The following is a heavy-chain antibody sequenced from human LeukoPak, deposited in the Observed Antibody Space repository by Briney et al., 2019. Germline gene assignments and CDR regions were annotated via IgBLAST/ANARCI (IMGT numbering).Heavy chain of an antibody. J-gene: IGHJ4*02. Sequence: GASMKVSCKASGYAFTGYYIHWVRQAPGQGLEWMGWINPNTGVTNCAQKFQGRVTMTGDTSISTAYMQLSSLTCDDTAVYYCASIAARRGWGQGTLVTVSS. CDR1: GYAFTGYY. CDR3: ASIAARRG. CDR2: INPNTGVT. V-gene: IGHV1-2*02. D-gene: IGHD6-6*01.